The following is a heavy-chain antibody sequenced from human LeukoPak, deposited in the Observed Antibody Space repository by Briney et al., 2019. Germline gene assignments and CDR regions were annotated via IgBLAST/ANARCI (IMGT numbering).Heavy chain of an antibody. CDR1: GGSISSYY. J-gene: IGHJ4*02. Sequence: SETLSLTCTVSGGSISSYYWSWIRQPPGKGLEWIGYIYHSGRTNYNPSLKSRVTISVDTSKNQFSLKLSSVTAADTAVYYCAREEPGLERGIDYWGQGTLVTVSS. CDR2: IYHSGRT. CDR3: AREEPGLERGIDY. D-gene: IGHD1-1*01. V-gene: IGHV4-59*12.